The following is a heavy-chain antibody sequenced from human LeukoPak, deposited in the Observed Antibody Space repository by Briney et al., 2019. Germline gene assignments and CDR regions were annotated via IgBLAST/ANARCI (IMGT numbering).Heavy chain of an antibody. Sequence: HPGRSLRLSCAASVFTFSSYGMHWVRQAPGKGLEWVAVIWYDGSNKYYADSVKGRFTISRDNSKNTLYLQMNSLRAEDTAVYYCAYMGALGAFDIWGQGTMVTVSS. J-gene: IGHJ3*02. CDR2: IWYDGSNK. V-gene: IGHV3-33*01. CDR3: AYMGALGAFDI. CDR1: VFTFSSYG. D-gene: IGHD1-26*01.